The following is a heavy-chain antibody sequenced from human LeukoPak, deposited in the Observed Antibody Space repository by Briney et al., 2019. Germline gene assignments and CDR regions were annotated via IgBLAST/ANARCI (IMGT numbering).Heavy chain of an antibody. CDR1: GGSISSSSYY. Sequence: PSETLSLTCTVSGGSISSSSYYWGWIRQPPGKGLEWIGSIYYSGSTYYNPSLKSRVTISVDTSKNQFSLKLSSVTAADTAVYYCARHLFSGHDLPYYFDYWGQGTLVTVSS. D-gene: IGHD5-12*01. V-gene: IGHV4-39*01. J-gene: IGHJ4*01. CDR3: ARHLFSGHDLPYYFDY. CDR2: IYYSGST.